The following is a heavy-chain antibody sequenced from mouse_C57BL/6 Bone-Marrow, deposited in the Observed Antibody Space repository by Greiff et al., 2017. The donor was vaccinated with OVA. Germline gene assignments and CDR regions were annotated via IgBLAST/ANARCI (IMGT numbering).Heavy chain of an antibody. CDR2: IDPENGDT. D-gene: IGHD2-5*01. J-gene: IGHJ2*01. V-gene: IGHV14-4*01. CDR3: TYSSFGY. CDR1: GFNIKDDY. Sequence: EVHLVESGAELVRPGASVKLSCTASGFNIKDDYMHWVKQRPEQGLEWIGWIDPENGDTEYASKFQGKATITADTSSNTAYLQLSSLTSEDTAVYYCTYSSFGYWGQGTTLTVSS.